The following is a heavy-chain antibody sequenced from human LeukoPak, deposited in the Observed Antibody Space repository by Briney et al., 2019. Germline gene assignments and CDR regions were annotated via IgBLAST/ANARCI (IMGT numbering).Heavy chain of an antibody. J-gene: IGHJ4*02. CDR1: GFTFSSYW. V-gene: IGHV3-7*03. CDR2: IKQDGSEK. CDR3: AKDLQYSSGWYEGYFDY. Sequence: GGSLRLSCAASGFTFSSYWMSWVRQAPGKGLEWVANIKQDGSEKYYVDSVKGRFTISRDNAKNSLYLQMNSLRAEDTAVYYCAKDLQYSSGWYEGYFDYWGQGTLVTVSS. D-gene: IGHD6-19*01.